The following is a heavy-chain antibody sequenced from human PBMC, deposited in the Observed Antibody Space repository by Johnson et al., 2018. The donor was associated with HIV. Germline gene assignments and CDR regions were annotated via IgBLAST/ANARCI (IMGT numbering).Heavy chain of an antibody. Sequence: VQLVESGGGLVQPGGSLRLSCAASGFTFSSYAMHWVRQAPGKGLDYVYAISSNGGRTYYANAVKGRFTISRDNSKNTLYLQMGRLRADDKAVYYCARERVHDKSGLDAFDIWGHGTMVTVSS. CDR3: ARERVHDKSGLDAFDI. CDR1: GFTFSSYA. J-gene: IGHJ3*02. CDR2: ISSNGGRT. V-gene: IGHV3-64*01. D-gene: IGHD3-3*01.